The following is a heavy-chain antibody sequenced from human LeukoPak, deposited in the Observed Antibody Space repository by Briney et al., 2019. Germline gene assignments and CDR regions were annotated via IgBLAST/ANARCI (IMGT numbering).Heavy chain of an antibody. CDR3: AKEVVVAANWPNWFDP. Sequence: SETLSLTCAVYGGSFSGYYRSWIRQPPGKGLEWIGEINHSGSTNYNPSLKSRVTISVDTSKNQFSLKLSSVTAADTAVYYCAKEVVVAANWPNWFDPWGQGTLVTVSS. CDR1: GGSFSGYY. D-gene: IGHD2-15*01. J-gene: IGHJ5*02. V-gene: IGHV4-34*01. CDR2: INHSGST.